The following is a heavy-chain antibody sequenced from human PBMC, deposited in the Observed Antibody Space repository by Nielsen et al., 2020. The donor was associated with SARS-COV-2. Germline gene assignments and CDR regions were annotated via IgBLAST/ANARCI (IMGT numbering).Heavy chain of an antibody. CDR2: ISAYNGNT. J-gene: IGHJ5*02. V-gene: IGHV1-18*01. Sequence: ASVKVSCKASGGTFSSYAISWVRQAPGQGLEWMGWISAYNGNTNYAQKLQGRVTMTTDTSTSTAYMELRSLRSDDTAVYYCARDQISSTSFDNWFDPWGQGTLVTVSS. CDR3: ARDQISSTSFDNWFDP. D-gene: IGHD2-2*01. CDR1: GGTFSSYA.